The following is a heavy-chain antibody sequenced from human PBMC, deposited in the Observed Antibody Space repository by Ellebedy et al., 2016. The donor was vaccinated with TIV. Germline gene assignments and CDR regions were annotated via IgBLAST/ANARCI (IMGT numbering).Heavy chain of an antibody. V-gene: IGHV3-23*01. CDR1: GFTFDSYA. J-gene: IGHJ4*02. D-gene: IGHD4-17*01. CDR3: ARRMGTTVTTRFDY. Sequence: GESLKISXAASGFTFDSYAMNWVRQAPGQGLRWVSSISSGADFTLYADSVKGRFTISRDNAKKSLYLQMDSLRAEDTAVYYCARRMGTTVTTRFDYWGQGTLVTVSS. CDR2: ISSGADFT.